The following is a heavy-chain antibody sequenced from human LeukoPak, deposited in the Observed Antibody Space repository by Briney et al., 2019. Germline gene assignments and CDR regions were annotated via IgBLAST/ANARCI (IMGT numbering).Heavy chain of an antibody. CDR2: IIPIFGTA. D-gene: IGHD3-3*01. V-gene: IGHV1-69*13. J-gene: IGHJ6*02. CDR1: GGTFSSYA. Sequence: ASVKVSCKASGGTFSSYAISWVRQAPGQGLEWMGGIIPIFGTANYAQKFQGRVTITADESTSAAYMELSRLRSEDTAVYYCARDRSGHYYYYYGMDVWGQGTTVTVSS. CDR3: ARDRSGHYYYYYGMDV.